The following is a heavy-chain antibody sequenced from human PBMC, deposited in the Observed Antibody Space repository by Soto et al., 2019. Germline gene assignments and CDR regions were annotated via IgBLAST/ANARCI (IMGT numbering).Heavy chain of an antibody. CDR2: INPNSGGT. CDR3: ARDRVAAAGSYPYYYGMDV. D-gene: IGHD6-13*01. J-gene: IGHJ6*02. V-gene: IGHV1-2*04. Sequence: PSVKVSGKASGYTFTGYYMHWVRQAPGQGLEWMGWINPNSGGTNYAQKFQGWVTMTRDTSISTAYMELSRLRSDDTAVYYCARDRVAAAGSYPYYYGMDVWGQGTTVTVSS. CDR1: GYTFTGYY.